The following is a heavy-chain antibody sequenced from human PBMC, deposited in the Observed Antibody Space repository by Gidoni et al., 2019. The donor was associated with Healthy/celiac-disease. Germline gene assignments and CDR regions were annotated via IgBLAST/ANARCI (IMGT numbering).Heavy chain of an antibody. CDR3: ARDVSGYDFDP. D-gene: IGHD3-3*01. V-gene: IGHV3-48*01. Sequence: CPASGFTFSSYSMNWVSQAPGKGLEWVSYISSSSSTIYYADSVKGRFTISRDNAKNSLYLQMNSLRAEDTAVYYCARDVSGYDFDPWGQGTLVTVSS. CDR1: GFTFSSYS. CDR2: ISSSSSTI. J-gene: IGHJ5*02.